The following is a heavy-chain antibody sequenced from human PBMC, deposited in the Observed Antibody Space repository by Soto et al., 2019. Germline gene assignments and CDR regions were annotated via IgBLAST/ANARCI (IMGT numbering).Heavy chain of an antibody. CDR3: ARGGVLRFLKWFPGGWLDP. CDR1: GDSIGTDGYY. CDR2: MYYSGST. V-gene: IGHV4-31*11. Sequence: QVQLQESGPGLVKPSHTLSLTCAVSGDSIGTDGYYWSWIRQVPGKGLEWIGHMYYSGSTSYNPSLKRRVTISGDTSKNQFSLSLTSVTAADTAVYFGARGGVLRFLKWFPGGWLDPWGQGTLVSVSS. J-gene: IGHJ5*02. D-gene: IGHD3-3*01.